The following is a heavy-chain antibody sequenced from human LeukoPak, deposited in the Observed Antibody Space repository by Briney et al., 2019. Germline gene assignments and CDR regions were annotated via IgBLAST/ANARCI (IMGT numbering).Heavy chain of an antibody. Sequence: KTGGSVSLSCAASGFTFSRYSMNWLPQAPGKGLVGVLYISSSNTYIYYTHPVKGRYPLYRDNPKNSLYLQVTSLRAEDTAFYYCERGYSGRSPFDYWGQGTLVTVSS. J-gene: IGHJ4*02. CDR3: ERGYSGRSPFDY. CDR2: ISSSNTYI. V-gene: IGHV3-21*01. D-gene: IGHD1-26*01. CDR1: GFTFSRYS.